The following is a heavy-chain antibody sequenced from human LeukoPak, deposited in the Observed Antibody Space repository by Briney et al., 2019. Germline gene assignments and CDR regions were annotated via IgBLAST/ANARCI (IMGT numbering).Heavy chain of an antibody. CDR3: AKASSSGYFYYFDY. Sequence: GGSLRLSCVASGFTFVDYAMHWVRLAPGKALEWVSGTTWNSGTIGYADSVKGRFTISRDSAKNSLYLQTDSLRVEDTALYYCAKASSSGYFYYFDYWGQGTLVTVSS. J-gene: IGHJ4*02. D-gene: IGHD3-22*01. CDR2: TTWNSGTI. V-gene: IGHV3-9*01. CDR1: GFTFVDYA.